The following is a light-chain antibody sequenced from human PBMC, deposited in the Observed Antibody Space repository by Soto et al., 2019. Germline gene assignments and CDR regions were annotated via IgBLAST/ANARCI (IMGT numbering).Light chain of an antibody. CDR1: TETVTSGHY. Sequence: QTVVTQEPSLTVSPGGTVTLTCVYSTETVTSGHYPYWFQQKPGQAPRTLIHDTDNKHSWTPARFSGSLLGGKAALTLSGAQPEDEAEYYCSLSYSGGRIFGGGTKLTVL. V-gene: IGLV7-46*01. CDR3: SLSYSGGRI. J-gene: IGLJ2*01. CDR2: DTD.